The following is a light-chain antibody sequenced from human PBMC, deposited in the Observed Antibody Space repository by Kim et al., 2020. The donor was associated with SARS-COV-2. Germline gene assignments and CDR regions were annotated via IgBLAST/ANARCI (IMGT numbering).Light chain of an antibody. Sequence: QSALTQPPSVSGSPGQSVTISCTGTSSDVGTYNHVSWYQQPPGTAPKLMIHEVSDRPSGVPDRFSGSKSGNTASLTISGLQAEDEADYYCSSFTSSATYVFGTGTKVTVL. CDR2: EVS. V-gene: IGLV2-18*02. CDR1: SSDVGTYNH. J-gene: IGLJ1*01. CDR3: SSFTSSATYV.